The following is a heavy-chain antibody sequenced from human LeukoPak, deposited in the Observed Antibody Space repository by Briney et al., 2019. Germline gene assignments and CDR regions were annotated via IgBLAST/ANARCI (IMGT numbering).Heavy chain of an antibody. J-gene: IGHJ5*02. Sequence: SETLSLTCTVSGYSISSGYYWGWIRRPPGKGLEWIGSIYHSGSTYYNPSLKGRVTISVDTSKNQFSLNLSSVTAADTAVYYCARGDITMVRGVRDNWFDPWGQGTLVTVSS. D-gene: IGHD3-10*01. CDR3: ARGDITMVRGVRDNWFDP. CDR1: GYSISSGYY. V-gene: IGHV4-38-2*02. CDR2: IYHSGST.